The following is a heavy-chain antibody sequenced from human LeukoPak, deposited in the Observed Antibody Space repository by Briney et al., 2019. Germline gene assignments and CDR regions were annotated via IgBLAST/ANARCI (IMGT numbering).Heavy chain of an antibody. Sequence: SETLSLTCTVSGGSISSSSYYWGWIRQPPGKGLEWIGSIYYSGSTYYNPSLKSRVTISVDTSKNQFSLKLSSVTAADTAVYYCARRIVPPSGHPQKYYFDYWGQGTLVTVSS. D-gene: IGHD1-26*01. CDR3: ARRIVPPSGHPQKYYFDY. CDR1: GGSISSSSYY. J-gene: IGHJ4*02. V-gene: IGHV4-39*01. CDR2: IYYSGST.